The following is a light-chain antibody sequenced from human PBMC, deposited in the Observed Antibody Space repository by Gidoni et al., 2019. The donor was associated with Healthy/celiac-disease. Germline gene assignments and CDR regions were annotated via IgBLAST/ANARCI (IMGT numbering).Light chain of an antibody. Sequence: DIQMTQSPSSLSASVGDRVTITCRASQSISSYLNWYQQKPGKAPKLLRYAASSLQSGVPSRFSGSGSGTDFTLTISSLQPEDFATYYCQQSYSTRYTFGQGTKLEIK. CDR2: AAS. J-gene: IGKJ2*01. CDR3: QQSYSTRYT. CDR1: QSISSY. V-gene: IGKV1-39*01.